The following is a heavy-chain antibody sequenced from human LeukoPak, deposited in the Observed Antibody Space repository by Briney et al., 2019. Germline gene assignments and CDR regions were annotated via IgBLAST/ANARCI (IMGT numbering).Heavy chain of an antibody. Sequence: GGSLRLSCAASGFTFSSYAMSWVRQAPGKGLEWVSRMYVDGRTTNYADSVKGRFTISRDIAKNTLYLQMNSLRAEDTGVYYCAKDHYWSINYWGRGTLVTVSS. D-gene: IGHD3-3*01. CDR2: MYVDGRTT. J-gene: IGHJ4*02. CDR3: AKDHYWSINY. CDR1: GFTFSSYA. V-gene: IGHV3-74*01.